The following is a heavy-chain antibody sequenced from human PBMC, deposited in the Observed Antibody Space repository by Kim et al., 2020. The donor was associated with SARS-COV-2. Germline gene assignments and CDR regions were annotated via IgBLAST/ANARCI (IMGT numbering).Heavy chain of an antibody. CDR2: IYPGDSDT. CDR3: TRLLSMIRGESRGPYYFDY. CDR1: GYSFTSYW. J-gene: IGHJ4*02. V-gene: IGHV5-51*01. Sequence: GESLKISCKGSGYSFTSYWIGWVRQMPGKGLEWMGIIYPGDSDTRYNPSFQGQVTISADKSISTAYLQWSSLTASDTAMYYCTRLLSMIRGESRGPYYFDYWGQRTLVAASS. D-gene: IGHD3-10*01.